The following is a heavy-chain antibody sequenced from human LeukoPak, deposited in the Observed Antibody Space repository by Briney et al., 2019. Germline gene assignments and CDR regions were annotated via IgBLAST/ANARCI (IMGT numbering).Heavy chain of an antibody. CDR3: ARIREYSSSWGDYYFDY. D-gene: IGHD6-13*01. J-gene: IGHJ4*02. V-gene: IGHV4-59*01. CDR2: IYYSGST. Sequence: SETLSLTCTVSGGSISSYYLSWIRQPPGKGLEWIGYIYYSGSTNYNPSLKSRVTISVDTSKNQFSLKLSSVTAADTAVYYCARIREYSSSWGDYYFDYWGQGTLVTVSS. CDR1: GGSISSYY.